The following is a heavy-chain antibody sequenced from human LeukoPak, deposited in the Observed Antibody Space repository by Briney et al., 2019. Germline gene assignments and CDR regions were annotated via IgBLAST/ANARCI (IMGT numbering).Heavy chain of an antibody. CDR1: GFTFSNYW. D-gene: IGHD3-3*01. V-gene: IGHV3-7*01. CDR3: ARDFWGAYRADFFDY. Sequence: GGSLRLSCAASGFTFSNYWMSWVRRAPGKGLEWVANIKQDGSETYYVDSVRGRFTISRDNAQNSLYLQMTSLRAEDTAVYYCARDFWGAYRADFFDYWGQGILVTVSS. CDR2: IKQDGSET. J-gene: IGHJ4*02.